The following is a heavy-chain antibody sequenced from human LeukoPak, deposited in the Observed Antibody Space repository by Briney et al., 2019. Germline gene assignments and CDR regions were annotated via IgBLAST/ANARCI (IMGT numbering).Heavy chain of an antibody. CDR1: GGTFSSYA. CDR3: ATPSYGDYAWTRNYYFDY. CDR2: IIPIFGTA. D-gene: IGHD4-17*01. Sequence: GASVKVSCKASGGTFSSYAISWVRQAPGQGLEWMGGIIPIFGTANYAQKFQGRVTITADKSTSTAYMELSSLRSEDAAVYYCATPSYGDYAWTRNYYFDYWGQGTLVTVSS. V-gene: IGHV1-69*06. J-gene: IGHJ4*02.